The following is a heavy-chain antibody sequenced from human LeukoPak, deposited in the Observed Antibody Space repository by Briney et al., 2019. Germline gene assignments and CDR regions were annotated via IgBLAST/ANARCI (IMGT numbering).Heavy chain of an antibody. CDR2: IIPIFGTA. Sequence: ASVKVSCKASGGTFSSYAISWVRQAPGQGLEWMGGIIPIFGTANYAQKFQGRVTITTDESTSTAYMELSSLRSEDTAVYYCARSFGVVTPTRRYFDYWGQGTLVTVSS. CDR3: ARSFGVVTPTRRYFDY. J-gene: IGHJ4*02. D-gene: IGHD3-3*01. CDR1: GGTFSSYA. V-gene: IGHV1-69*05.